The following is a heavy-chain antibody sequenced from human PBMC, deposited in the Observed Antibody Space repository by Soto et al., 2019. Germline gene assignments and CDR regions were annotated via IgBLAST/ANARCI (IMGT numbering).Heavy chain of an antibody. CDR3: ARKWYGELGEGWFDP. CDR1: GFIFSDFA. D-gene: IGHD3-10*01. CDR2: ISDDGNNK. Sequence: QVQLVESGGGAVQPGRSLRLSCAVSGFIFSDFAMHWVRQAPGKGLEWLALISDDGNNKYYADSVRGRFTISRDNSKSLLYLEINSLRPEDAALYYCARKWYGELGEGWFDPWGQGTLVTVSS. J-gene: IGHJ5*02. V-gene: IGHV3-30-3*01.